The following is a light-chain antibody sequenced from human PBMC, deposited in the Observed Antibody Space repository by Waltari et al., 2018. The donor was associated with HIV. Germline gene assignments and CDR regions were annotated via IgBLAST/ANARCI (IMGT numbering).Light chain of an antibody. V-gene: IGKV3-20*01. Sequence: DIVLRQSPGPLYLSPGERATLSCRASQSVSSSYLAWSQQKPGQAPRLLIYGASSRATGIPDRCSGSGSGTDFTLTISRLEPEDFAVYYWQQYGSSHTFGQGTKLEIK. CDR2: GAS. CDR3: QQYGSSHT. CDR1: QSVSSSY. J-gene: IGKJ2*01.